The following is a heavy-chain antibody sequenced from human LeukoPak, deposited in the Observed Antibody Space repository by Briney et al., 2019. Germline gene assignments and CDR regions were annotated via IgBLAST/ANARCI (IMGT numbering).Heavy chain of an antibody. CDR1: GFTFSSYS. J-gene: IGHJ5*02. CDR2: ISSSSSTI. Sequence: PGGSLRLSCAASGFTFSSYSMNWVRQAPGKGLEWVSYISSSSSTIYYADSVKGRFTISRDNAKNSLYLQMNSLRVEDTAVYYCARVPHYYDSSGWGWFDPWGQGTLVTVSS. CDR3: ARVPHYYDSSGWGWFDP. D-gene: IGHD3-22*01. V-gene: IGHV3-48*04.